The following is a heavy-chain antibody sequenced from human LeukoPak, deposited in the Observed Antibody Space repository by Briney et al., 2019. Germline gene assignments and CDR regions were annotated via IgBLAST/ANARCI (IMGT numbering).Heavy chain of an antibody. CDR1: GFTFSSYW. J-gene: IGHJ4*02. CDR2: INQDGTEK. V-gene: IGHV3-7*03. Sequence: GGSLRLSCAASGFTFSSYWMNWARQAPGKGLDWVANINQDGTEKYYAHSVRGRFTISRDNAKNSVQLQMNNLRAEDTALYYCAVLEGLSWGQGTLVTVSS. CDR3: AVLEGLS. D-gene: IGHD3-3*02.